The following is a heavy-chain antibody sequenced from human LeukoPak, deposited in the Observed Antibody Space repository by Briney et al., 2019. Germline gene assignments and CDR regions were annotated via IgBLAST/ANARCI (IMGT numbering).Heavy chain of an antibody. D-gene: IGHD2-15*01. CDR2: IIPILGIA. J-gene: IGHJ5*02. V-gene: IGHV1-69*04. CDR1: GGTFSSYA. CDR3: ARDPPGYCSGGSCYSGWFDP. Sequence: SVKVSCKASGGTFSSYAISWVRQAPGQGLEWMGRIIPILGIANYAQKFQGRVTITADKSTSTAYMELSSLRSEDTAVYYCARDPPGYCSGGSCYSGWFDPWGQGTLVTVSS.